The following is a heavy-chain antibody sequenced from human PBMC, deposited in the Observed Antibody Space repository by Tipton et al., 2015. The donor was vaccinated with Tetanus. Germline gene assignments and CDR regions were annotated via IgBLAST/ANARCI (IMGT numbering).Heavy chain of an antibody. D-gene: IGHD3-3*01. CDR3: ARDFRPIFGVAQPFDP. V-gene: IGHV3-48*02. J-gene: IGHJ5*02. Sequence: SLRLSCATSGFIFNSYGIHWVRQAPGKGLEWVSHISGTGTTVDYADSVKGRFTISRDNAKNSLYLQMNSLRDEDTAIYYCARDFRPIFGVAQPFDPWGQGTLVTVSS. CDR1: GFIFNSYG. CDR2: ISGTGTTV.